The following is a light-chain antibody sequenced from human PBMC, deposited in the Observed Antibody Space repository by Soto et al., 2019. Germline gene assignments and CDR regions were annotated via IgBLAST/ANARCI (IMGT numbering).Light chain of an antibody. J-gene: IGLJ1*01. V-gene: IGLV2-14*01. Sequence: QSALTQPASVSGSPGQSITISCTGTSSDIGNYNYVSWYQQYPGKAPKLIIYGVSNRPSGVSNRFSGSKSGNTASLTISGLQAEDEADYYCNSYAGTSYVFGTGTKLTVL. CDR3: NSYAGTSYV. CDR2: GVS. CDR1: SSDIGNYNY.